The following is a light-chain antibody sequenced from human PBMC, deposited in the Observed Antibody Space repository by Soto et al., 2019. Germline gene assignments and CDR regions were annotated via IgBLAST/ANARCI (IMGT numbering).Light chain of an antibody. Sequence: DIQMTQSPSSLSASVGDRVTITCQASQDISNYLNWYQQKPGKAPKLLIYDASNLETGVPSRFIGSGSGTDFTCTISSLQPEDFATYYCQQYDNLPITFGQGTRLEIK. CDR1: QDISNY. J-gene: IGKJ5*01. CDR3: QQYDNLPIT. CDR2: DAS. V-gene: IGKV1-33*01.